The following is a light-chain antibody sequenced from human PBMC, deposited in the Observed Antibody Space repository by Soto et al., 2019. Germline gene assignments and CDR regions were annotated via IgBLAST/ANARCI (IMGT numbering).Light chain of an antibody. CDR3: QQSSNFFS. Sequence: EVVLTQSPVTLSLSPGERATLSCRASRSVDTYLAWYQQKPGLAPRLLIYDASNRATGIPARFSGSGSGTDFTLTISSLEPEDFAVYYCQQSSNFFSFGPGTKVDIK. CDR2: DAS. J-gene: IGKJ3*01. V-gene: IGKV3-11*01. CDR1: RSVDTY.